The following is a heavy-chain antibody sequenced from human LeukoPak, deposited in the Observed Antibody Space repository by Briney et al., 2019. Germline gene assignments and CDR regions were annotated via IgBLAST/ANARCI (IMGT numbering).Heavy chain of an antibody. J-gene: IGHJ4*02. CDR1: GFTFSSYI. CDR3: AKEGPGGGGYFDD. Sequence: GGSLRLSCAASGFTFSSYIMSWVRQAPGKGLEWASLIGGSGDSTYYADSVKGRFTTSRDNSKNTLYLRMNSLRADDTAVYYCAKEGPGGGGYFDDWGQGTLVTVSS. V-gene: IGHV3-23*01. D-gene: IGHD3-16*01. CDR2: IGGSGDST.